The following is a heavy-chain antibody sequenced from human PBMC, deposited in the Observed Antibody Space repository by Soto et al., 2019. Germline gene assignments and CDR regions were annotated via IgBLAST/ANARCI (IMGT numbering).Heavy chain of an antibody. J-gene: IGHJ2*01. CDR2: INYSGST. CDR1: GGSISSSSYY. V-gene: IGHV4-39*07. CDR3: ARLASGWQYYYFDF. D-gene: IGHD6-19*01. Sequence: PSETLSLTCTVSGGSISSSSYYWGWIRQPPGKGLEWIGRINYSGSTNYNPSLKSRATLSVDTSKNQVSLKLTSVTAADTAVYYCARLASGWQYYYFDFWGRGTPVTVSS.